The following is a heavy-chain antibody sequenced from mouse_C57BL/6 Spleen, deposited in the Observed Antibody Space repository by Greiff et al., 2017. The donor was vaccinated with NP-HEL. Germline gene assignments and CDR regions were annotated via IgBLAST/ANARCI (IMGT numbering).Heavy chain of an antibody. J-gene: IGHJ4*01. V-gene: IGHV1-72*01. CDR3: ASQGVAMDY. CDR1: GYTFTSYW. CDR2: IDPNSGGT. Sequence: VQLQQSGAELVKPGASVKLSCKASGYTFTSYWMHWVKQRPGRGLEWIGRIDPNSGGTKYNEKFKSKATLTVDKPSSTADMQLSSLTSEDSAVYDCASQGVAMDYWGQGTSVTVS. D-gene: IGHD3-2*02.